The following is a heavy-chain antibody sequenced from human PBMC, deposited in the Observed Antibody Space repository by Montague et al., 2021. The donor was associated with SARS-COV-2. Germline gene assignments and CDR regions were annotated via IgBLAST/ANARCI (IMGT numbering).Heavy chain of an antibody. CDR3: ARTSASSDY. D-gene: IGHD1-26*01. Sequence: CAISGDSVSRNSAAWNWDRQSPAKGLEWLGRTYYRSKWYNDYAVSVKSRITINPGTSKNQISLQLNSVTPEDTAVYYCARTSASSDYWGQGTLVTVSS. CDR2: TYYRSKWYN. CDR1: GDSVSRNSAA. J-gene: IGHJ4*02. V-gene: IGHV6-1*01.